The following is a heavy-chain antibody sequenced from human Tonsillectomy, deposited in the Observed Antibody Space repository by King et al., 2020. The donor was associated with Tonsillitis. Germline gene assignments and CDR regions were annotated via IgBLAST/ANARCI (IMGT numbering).Heavy chain of an antibody. CDR1: GFTFSGSA. J-gene: IGHJ6*02. Sequence: QLVQSGGGVVQPGGSLKLSCAASGFTFSGSAMHWVRQASGKGLEWVGRIRSRANSYATADAAWVKGRFTIARDDSKNTAYLQMNSMITEDTAVYYCTSLAAADTNGYYYYCMDFWGQGTMVTVSS. D-gene: IGHD6-25*01. CDR3: TSLAAADTNGYYYYCMDF. CDR2: IRSRANSYAT. V-gene: IGHV3-73*01.